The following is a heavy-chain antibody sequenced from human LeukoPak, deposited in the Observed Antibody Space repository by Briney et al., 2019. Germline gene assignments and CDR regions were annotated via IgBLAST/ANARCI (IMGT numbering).Heavy chain of an antibody. Sequence: GGSLRLSCAASGFTFSTYSMNWVRQAPGKGLEWVSSITPTANYIKYPDSVKGRFTISRDNAKNSLFLQMDSLTAEDTAVYYCARDSPGYGAYVSWGQGTLVSVSS. V-gene: IGHV3-21*01. CDR1: GFTFSTYS. CDR3: ARDSPGYGAYVS. J-gene: IGHJ1*01. CDR2: ITPTANYI. D-gene: IGHD5-12*01.